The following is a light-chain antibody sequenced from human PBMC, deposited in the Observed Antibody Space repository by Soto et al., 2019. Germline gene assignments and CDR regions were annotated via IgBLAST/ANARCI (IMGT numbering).Light chain of an antibody. V-gene: IGLV1-47*01. CDR2: KNN. J-gene: IGLJ1*01. CDR1: GSSIGSKY. Sequence: QSVLTQTPSASGTPGQRVTISCSGSGSSIGSKYVYWYQQLPGEAPKLLIYKNNQRPSGVPDRFSGSKSGTSASPALSGLRSEDEADYHCASWDDSLSGYVFGTGTKVTVL. CDR3: ASWDDSLSGYV.